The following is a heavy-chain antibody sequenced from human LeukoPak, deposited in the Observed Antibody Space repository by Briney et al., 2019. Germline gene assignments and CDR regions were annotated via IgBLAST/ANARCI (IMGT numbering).Heavy chain of an antibody. J-gene: IGHJ4*02. V-gene: IGHV4-59*11. Sequence: SETLSLTCSVSGGSIKSHYWSWIRQPPGKRLEWIGYIFNSGSTNYNPSLRSRVTMSVDTSRDQFFLRLSSVTAADTAIYYCASRPAGTTWYGVFDYWSQGTLVTVSS. CDR3: ASRPAGTTWYGVFDY. D-gene: IGHD6-13*01. CDR2: IFNSGST. CDR1: GGSIKSHY.